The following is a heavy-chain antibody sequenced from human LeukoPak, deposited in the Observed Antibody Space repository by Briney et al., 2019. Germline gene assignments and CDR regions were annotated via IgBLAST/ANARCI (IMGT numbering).Heavy chain of an antibody. CDR3: ARDDA. J-gene: IGHJ4*02. CDR2: IYYSGST. CDR1: GGSISSGGYS. Sequence: SETLSLTCAVSGGSISSGGYSWSWLRQPPGKGLEWIGYIYYSGSTNYNPSLKSRVTISVDTSKNQFSLKLSSVTAADTAVYYCARDDAWGQGTLVTVSS. V-gene: IGHV4-61*08.